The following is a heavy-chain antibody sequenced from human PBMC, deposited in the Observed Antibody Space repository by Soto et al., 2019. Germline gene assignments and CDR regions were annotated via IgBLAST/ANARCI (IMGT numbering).Heavy chain of an antibody. D-gene: IGHD3-3*01. V-gene: IGHV3-23*01. CDR1: GFTFSSYA. CDR3: AKDSKPITIFGVAPGAFDI. Sequence: GGSLRLSCAASGFTFSSYAMSWVRQAPGKGLEWVSAISGSGGSTYYADSVKGRFTISRDNSKNTLYLQMNSLRAEDTAVYYYAKDSKPITIFGVAPGAFDIWGQGTMVTVS. J-gene: IGHJ3*02. CDR2: ISGSGGST.